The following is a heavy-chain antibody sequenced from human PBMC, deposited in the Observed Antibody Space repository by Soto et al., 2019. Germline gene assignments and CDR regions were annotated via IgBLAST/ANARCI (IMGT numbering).Heavy chain of an antibody. CDR3: AKVPTGEMGTVFQAFDI. Sequence: ELQLLESGGGLVQPGGSLRLSCVASEFTFSSYAMSWVRQAPGKGLEWVSAISGSGGNTYYADSVKGRFAVSRDHSKSTLYLQMNSLRDEDTAVYYCAKVPTGEMGTVFQAFDIWGQGTMVTVSS. J-gene: IGHJ3*02. CDR1: EFTFSSYA. CDR2: ISGSGGNT. V-gene: IGHV3-23*01. D-gene: IGHD5-18*01.